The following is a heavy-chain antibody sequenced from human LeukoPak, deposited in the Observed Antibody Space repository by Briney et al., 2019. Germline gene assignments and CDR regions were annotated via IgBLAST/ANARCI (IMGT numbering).Heavy chain of an antibody. V-gene: IGHV3-30*02. CDR3: AKDPVNHCASSVCYGLQS. Sequence: GGSLRLSCEVSGFTLSEYGIHWVRQAPGKGLEWLSFIRYDDSEYYADSAKGRFAISRDNSKNTLFLQMHSLRSEDTAVYYCAKDPVNHCASSVCYGLQSWGQGTLVIVSS. J-gene: IGHJ1*01. D-gene: IGHD3-22*01. CDR2: IRYDDSE. CDR1: GFTLSEYG.